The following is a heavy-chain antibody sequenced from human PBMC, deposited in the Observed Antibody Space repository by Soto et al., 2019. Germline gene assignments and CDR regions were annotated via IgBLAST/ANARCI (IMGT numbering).Heavy chain of an antibody. Sequence: GGSLRLSCAASGFTFSGSAMHWVRQASGKGLEWVGRIRSKANSYATAYAASVKGRFTISRDDSKNTEYLQMNSLKTEDMAVYYCTTRTTTPAWYFDLWGRGTLVTVSS. CDR3: TTRTTTPAWYFDL. J-gene: IGHJ2*01. V-gene: IGHV3-73*01. CDR2: IRSKANSYAT. D-gene: IGHD4-17*01. CDR1: GFTFSGSA.